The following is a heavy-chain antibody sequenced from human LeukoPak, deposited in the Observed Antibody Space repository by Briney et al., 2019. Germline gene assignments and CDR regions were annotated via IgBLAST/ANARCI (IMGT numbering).Heavy chain of an antibody. CDR2: IYYSGST. J-gene: IGHJ3*02. V-gene: IGHV4-59*01. D-gene: IGHD6-19*01. CDR1: GGSISSYY. Sequence: SETLSLTCTVSGGSISSYYWSWIRQPPGKGLEWSGYIYYSGSTNYNPSLKSRVTISVDTSKNQFSLKLSSVTAADTAVYYCAREGIAVAGSQGDAFDIWGQGTMVTVSS. CDR3: AREGIAVAGSQGDAFDI.